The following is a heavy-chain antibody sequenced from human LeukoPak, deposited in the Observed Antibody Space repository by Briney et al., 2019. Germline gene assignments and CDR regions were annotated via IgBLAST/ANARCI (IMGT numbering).Heavy chain of an antibody. Sequence: AGSLRLSCAASGFTFSSYAMHWVRQAPGKGLEWVAVISYDGSNKYYADSVKGRFTISRDNSKNTLYLQMNSLRAEDTAVYYCARVPRLSEQQLLVGFDYWGQGTLVTVSS. J-gene: IGHJ4*02. CDR3: ARVPRLSEQQLLVGFDY. D-gene: IGHD6-19*01. V-gene: IGHV3-30-3*01. CDR2: ISYDGSNK. CDR1: GFTFSSYA.